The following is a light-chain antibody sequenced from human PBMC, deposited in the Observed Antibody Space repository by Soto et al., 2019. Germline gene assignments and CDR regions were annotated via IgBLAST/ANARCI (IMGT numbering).Light chain of an antibody. CDR3: QQYSKWPPIT. CDR2: GAS. V-gene: IGKV3-15*01. J-gene: IGKJ5*01. CDR1: QSVSSK. Sequence: EIVMTQSPATLSVSPGERATLSCRASQSVSSKIAWYQQKPGQAPRLLIFGASTRATGIPARFSGSGSGTEFTLTISSLQSEDFAVYYCQQYSKWPPITFGQGTRLEIK.